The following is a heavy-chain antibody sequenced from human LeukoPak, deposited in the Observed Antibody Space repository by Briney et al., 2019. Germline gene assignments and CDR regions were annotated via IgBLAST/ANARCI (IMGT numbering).Heavy chain of an antibody. CDR3: AKGGIHRGYYYYYMDV. J-gene: IGHJ6*03. D-gene: IGHD6-13*01. CDR2: ISYDGSDK. CDR1: GFTFSSYA. Sequence: GRSLRLSCAASGFTFSSYAMHWVRQAPGKGLEWVAVISYDGSDKYYADSVKGRFTISRDNSKNTLYLQMNSLRAEDTALYYCAKGGIHRGYYYYYMDVWGKGTTVTISS. V-gene: IGHV3-30*04.